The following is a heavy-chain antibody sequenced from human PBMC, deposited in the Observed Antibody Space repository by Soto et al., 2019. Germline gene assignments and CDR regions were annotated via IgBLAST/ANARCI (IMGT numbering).Heavy chain of an antibody. CDR3: ATPTHGVDV. D-gene: IGHD2-15*01. V-gene: IGHV3-7*03. J-gene: IGHJ6*02. CDR1: AFTLSNLW. Sequence: PRRFLRVPCATCAFTLSNLWLNWVRQAPGKGLEWVGSIKKDGSEQYYLDSVKARFTISRDNAKNTLYLQMNSLRVEDTALYYCATPTHGVDVWGQGTTVTVSS. CDR2: IKKDGSEQ.